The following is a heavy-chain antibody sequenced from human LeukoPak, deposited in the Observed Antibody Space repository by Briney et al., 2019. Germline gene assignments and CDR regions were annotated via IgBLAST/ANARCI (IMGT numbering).Heavy chain of an antibody. CDR3: ARARGNGYHHGMDV. Sequence: SETLSLTCTVSGGSISTYFWTWIRQPPGKGLEYLGYVYYSGSTNYNPSLKSRVTISVDPSKDQFSLKLSSVTAADSAVYYCARARGNGYHHGMDVWGQGTAVTVSS. J-gene: IGHJ6*02. CDR2: VYYSGST. D-gene: IGHD4-23*01. CDR1: GGSISTYF. V-gene: IGHV4-59*01.